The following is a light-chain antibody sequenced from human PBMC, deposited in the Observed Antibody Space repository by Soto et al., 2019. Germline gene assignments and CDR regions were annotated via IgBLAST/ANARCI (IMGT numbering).Light chain of an antibody. J-gene: IGLJ3*02. V-gene: IGLV1-47*01. CDR2: RNN. Sequence: QSVLTQPPSASGTPGQRVTISCSGSSSNIGSNYVYWYQQLPGTAPKLLTYRNNQRPSGVPDRFAGSKSGTSASLAISGLRSEDEDDYYCAAWDDSLSGRVFGGGTKLTVL. CDR1: SSNIGSNY. CDR3: AAWDDSLSGRV.